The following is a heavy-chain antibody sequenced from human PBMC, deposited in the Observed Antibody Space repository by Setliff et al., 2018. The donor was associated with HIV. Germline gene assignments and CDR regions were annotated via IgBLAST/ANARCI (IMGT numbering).Heavy chain of an antibody. Sequence: SETLSLTCAVSGYSISSGYYWGWIRQTPGKGLEWIGSIYHSGTTYYNPSLRSRVTISVDTSKNQFSLKLSSVTAADTAVYYCARQGDGFQLDVWGKGTTVTVSS. D-gene: IGHD5-12*01. CDR2: IYHSGTT. CDR3: ARQGDGFQLDV. J-gene: IGHJ6*04. CDR1: GYSISSGYY. V-gene: IGHV4-38-2*01.